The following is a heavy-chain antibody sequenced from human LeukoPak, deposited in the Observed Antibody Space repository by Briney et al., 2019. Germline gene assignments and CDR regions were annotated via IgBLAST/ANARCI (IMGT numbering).Heavy chain of an antibody. CDR1: GFTFGDYA. Sequence: HAGGSLRLSCAASGFTFGDYAMHWARQAPGKGLEWVALISYDGSVQYYVDSERGRFTISKDRSTNMLFLQMNSLRTEDTAVHFYARERTGFYMEVWGSGTTVTVSS. V-gene: IGHV3-30*03. CDR2: ISYDGSVQ. J-gene: IGHJ6*03. CDR3: ARERTGFYMEV.